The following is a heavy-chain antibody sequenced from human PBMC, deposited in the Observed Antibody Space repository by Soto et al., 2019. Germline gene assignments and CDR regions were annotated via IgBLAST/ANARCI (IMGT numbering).Heavy chain of an antibody. CDR1: EFTFSSYW. CDR3: ARDRYCSTTSCNDYYGMDV. Sequence: HPGGSLRLSCAAFEFTFSSYWMSWVRQAPGKGLEWVANINQDGSEKYYVDSVKGRFTISRDNAKNSLYLQMNSLRAEDTAVYYCARDRYCSTTSCNDYYGMDVWGQGTTVTVSS. D-gene: IGHD2-2*01. V-gene: IGHV3-7*01. CDR2: INQDGSEK. J-gene: IGHJ6*02.